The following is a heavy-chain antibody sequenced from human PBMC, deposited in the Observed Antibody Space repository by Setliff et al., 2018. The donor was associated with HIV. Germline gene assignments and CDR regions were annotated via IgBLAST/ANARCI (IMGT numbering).Heavy chain of an antibody. J-gene: IGHJ4*02. V-gene: IGHV1-69-2*01. CDR1: GYTFSDYY. D-gene: IGHD6-13*01. CDR2: VDPEGGKT. CDR3: ATGRIPGIPAVIVY. Sequence: ASVKVSCKVSGYTFSDYYMHWVQQAPGKGLEWMGLVDPEGGKTIYAENFQGRVTITADTSTDTTYMKLSSLRSEDTAVYYCATGRIPGIPAVIVYWGQGTLVTV.